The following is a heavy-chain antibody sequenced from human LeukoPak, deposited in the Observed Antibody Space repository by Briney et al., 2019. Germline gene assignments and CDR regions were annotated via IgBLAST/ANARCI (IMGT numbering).Heavy chain of an antibody. CDR3: GGAVCTSTGCYGPSDYYYNGMDV. D-gene: IGHD2-2*01. V-gene: IGHV1-69*13. J-gene: IGHJ6*02. Sequence: SVKVSCKASGGTFSSYAISWVRQAPGQGLEWMGGIIPIFGTANYAQKFQGRVTITADESTSTAYMELSSLRSEDTAVYYCGGAVCTSTGCYGPSDYYYNGMDVGGQGPTVTVPS. CDR1: GGTFSSYA. CDR2: IIPIFGTA.